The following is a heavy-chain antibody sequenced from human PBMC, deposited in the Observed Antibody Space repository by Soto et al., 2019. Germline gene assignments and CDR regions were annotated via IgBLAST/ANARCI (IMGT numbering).Heavy chain of an antibody. Sequence: GGSLRLSCAASGFTFSSYAMNWVRQTPGKGLEWVSAISEGGGGTYYADSVKGRFTISRDNSENTLYLHMNSLRAEDAAVYFCARDPTSYGSGSHFDNWGQGTLVTVSS. V-gene: IGHV3-23*01. CDR3: ARDPTSYGSGSHFDN. CDR1: GFTFSSYA. CDR2: ISEGGGGT. D-gene: IGHD3-10*01. J-gene: IGHJ4*02.